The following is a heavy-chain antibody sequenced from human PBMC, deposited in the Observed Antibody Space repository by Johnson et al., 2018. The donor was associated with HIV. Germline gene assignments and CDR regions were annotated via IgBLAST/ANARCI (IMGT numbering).Heavy chain of an antibody. CDR2: ISYDGSNK. J-gene: IGHJ3*02. Sequence: QVQLVESGGGVVQPGRSLRLSCAASGFTFSSYAMHWVRQAPGKGLEWVAVISYDGSNKYYSDSVKGRFTIARDNSKNTLYLQMNSLRAEETAVYYCASPLEAAAGPMDAFDIWGQGTMVTVFS. D-gene: IGHD6-13*01. CDR3: ASPLEAAAGPMDAFDI. V-gene: IGHV3-30*04. CDR1: GFTFSSYA.